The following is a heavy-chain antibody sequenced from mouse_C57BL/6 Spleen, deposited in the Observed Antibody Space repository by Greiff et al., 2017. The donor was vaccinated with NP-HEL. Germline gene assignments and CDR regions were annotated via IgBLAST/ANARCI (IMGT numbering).Heavy chain of an antibody. Sequence: QVQLKQSGPELVKPGASVKISCKASGYAFSSSWMNWVKQRPGKGLEWIGRIYPGDGDTNYNGKFKGKATLTADKSSSTAYMQLSSLTSEDSAVYFCATCYSNYGPFAYWGQGTLVTVSA. J-gene: IGHJ3*01. D-gene: IGHD2-5*01. CDR1: GYAFSSSW. CDR2: IYPGDGDT. V-gene: IGHV1-82*01. CDR3: ATCYSNYGPFAY.